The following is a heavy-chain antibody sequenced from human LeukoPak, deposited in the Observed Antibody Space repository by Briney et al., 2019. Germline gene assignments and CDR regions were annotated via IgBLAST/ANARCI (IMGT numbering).Heavy chain of an antibody. CDR3: ARPRYSYAMYYFDY. Sequence: GESLKISCKGSGYSFTSYWIGWVHQMPGEGLEWIGIIYPGDSDTRYSPSFQGQVTISADKSISTAYLQWSSLKASDTAMYYCARPRYSYAMYYFDYWGQGTLVTVSS. J-gene: IGHJ4*02. D-gene: IGHD5-18*01. V-gene: IGHV5-51*07. CDR1: GYSFTSYW. CDR2: IYPGDSDT.